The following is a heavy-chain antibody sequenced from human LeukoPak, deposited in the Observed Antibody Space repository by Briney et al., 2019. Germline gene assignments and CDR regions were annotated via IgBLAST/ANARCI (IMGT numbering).Heavy chain of an antibody. J-gene: IGHJ4*02. CDR3: ARDQGTPASY. D-gene: IGHD2-15*01. CDR1: GFTFSSYS. CDR2: ISSSSSYI. V-gene: IGHV3-21*01. Sequence: GGSLRLSCAASGFTFSSYSMNWVRQAPGKGLEWVSSISSSSSYIYYADSVKGRFTISRDNSKNSLYLQMNSLRAEDTAAYYCARDQGTPASYWGQGTLVTVSS.